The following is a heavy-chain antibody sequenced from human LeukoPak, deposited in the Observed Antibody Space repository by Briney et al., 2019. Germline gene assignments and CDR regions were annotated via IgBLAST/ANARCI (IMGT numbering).Heavy chain of an antibody. CDR3: ARGGVGATENWFDP. CDR1: GYTFTGYY. CDR2: INPNSGGT. J-gene: IGHJ5*02. Sequence: ASEKVSCKASGYTFTGYYMHWVRQAPGQGLEWMGWINPNSGGTNYAQKFQGRVTMTRDTSISTAYMELSRLRSDDTAVYYCARGGVGATENWFDPWGQGTLVTVSS. V-gene: IGHV1-2*02. D-gene: IGHD1-26*01.